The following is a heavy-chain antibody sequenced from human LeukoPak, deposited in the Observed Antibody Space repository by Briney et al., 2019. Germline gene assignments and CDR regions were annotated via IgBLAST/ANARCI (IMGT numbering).Heavy chain of an antibody. V-gene: IGHV5-51*01. J-gene: IGHJ3*02. CDR3: ARFTGAPRAAFDI. Sequence: GESLKISCKGAGYSFTSYWVGWVRQMPGKGLEWMGIIYPGDSDTRYSPSFQGQVTISADKSISTAYLQWSSLKASDTAMYYCARFTGAPRAAFDIWGQGTMVTVSS. CDR1: GYSFTSYW. D-gene: IGHD1-14*01. CDR2: IYPGDSDT.